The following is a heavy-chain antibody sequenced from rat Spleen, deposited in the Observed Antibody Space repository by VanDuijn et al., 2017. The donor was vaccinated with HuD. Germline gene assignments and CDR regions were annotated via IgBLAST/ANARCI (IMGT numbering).Heavy chain of an antibody. V-gene: IGHV5-31*01. CDR1: GFSLSRHG. Sequence: VQLKESGPGLVQPSQTLSLTCTVSGFSLSRHGVIWIRQAPGKGLEWVASITNAAGKVYYSDSVKGRFTISRDTAQNILYLQMNSPRSEDTATYYCTRGGYFRYWGQGVMVTVSS. D-gene: IGHD2-3*01. CDR3: TRGGYFRY. J-gene: IGHJ2*01. CDR2: ITNAAGKV.